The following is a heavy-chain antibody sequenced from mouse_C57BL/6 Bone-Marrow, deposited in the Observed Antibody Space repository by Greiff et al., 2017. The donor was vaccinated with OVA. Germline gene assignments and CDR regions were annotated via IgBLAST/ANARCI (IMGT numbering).Heavy chain of an antibody. V-gene: IGHV7-1*01. CDR2: SRNKANDYTT. D-gene: IGHD2-3*01. J-gene: IGHJ4*01. Sequence: EVQGVESGGGLVQSGRSLRLSCATSGFTFSDFYMEWVRQAPGKGLEWIAASRNKANDYTTEYSASVKGRFIVSRDTSQSILYLQMNALTAEDTAIYYCARDHYDGYHAYTMDYWGQGTSVTVSS. CDR3: ARDHYDGYHAYTMDY. CDR1: GFTFSDFY.